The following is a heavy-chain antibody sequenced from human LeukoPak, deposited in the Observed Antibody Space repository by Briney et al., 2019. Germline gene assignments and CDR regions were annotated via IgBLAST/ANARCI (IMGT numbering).Heavy chain of an antibody. CDR1: GGSISSSSYY. Sequence: SETLSLTCTVSGGSISSSSYYWGWIRQPPGKGLEWIGEIYHSGSTNYNPSLKSRVTILVDKSKNQFSLKLSSVTAADTAVYHCARWYYGSGGKWYFDYWGQGTLVTVSS. J-gene: IGHJ4*02. D-gene: IGHD3-10*01. CDR3: ARWYYGSGGKWYFDY. V-gene: IGHV4-39*07. CDR2: IYHSGST.